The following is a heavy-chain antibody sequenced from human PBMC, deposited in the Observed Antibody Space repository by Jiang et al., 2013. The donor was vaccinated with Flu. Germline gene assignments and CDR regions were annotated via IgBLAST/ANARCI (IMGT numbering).Heavy chain of an antibody. CDR3: ARQWDDTGNYYARAHFDS. V-gene: IGHV4-39*01. D-gene: IGHD1-26*01. CDR1: GDSTSSSSCY. Sequence: GPGLVKPSETLSLTCAVSGDSTSSSSCYWGWIRQPPGKGLEWIASIYSGSTYYNPSLKSRVTMSVDTSKNQFSLNLGSVTAADTAVYYCARQWDDTGNYYARAHFDSWGQGTLVTVSS. CDR2: IYSGST. J-gene: IGHJ4*02.